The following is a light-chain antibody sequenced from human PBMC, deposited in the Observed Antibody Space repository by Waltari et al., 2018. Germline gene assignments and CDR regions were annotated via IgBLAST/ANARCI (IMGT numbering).Light chain of an antibody. CDR2: DAS. CDR1: QGISSA. J-gene: IGKJ4*01. CDR3: QQYYNTPLT. Sequence: AIHLTQSPSSLSASVGDRITITCRASQGISSALAWYQQKPGESPKFLIYDASSLQSGVPSRFSDSASGTDFTLTIPSLQPEDCATYYCQQYYNTPLTFGGGTKVEIK. V-gene: IGKV1D-13*01.